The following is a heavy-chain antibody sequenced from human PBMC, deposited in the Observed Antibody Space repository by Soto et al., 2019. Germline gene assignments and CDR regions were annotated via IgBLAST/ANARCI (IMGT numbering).Heavy chain of an antibody. J-gene: IGHJ6*02. V-gene: IGHV3-13*01. CDR3: ARDAVPAALSYYYYGMDV. Sequence: GGSLRLSCAASGFTFSSYDMHWVRQATGKGLEWVSAIGTAGDTYYPGSVKGRFTISRENAKNSLYLQMNSLRAEDTAVYYCARDAVPAALSYYYYGMDVWGQGTTVTVSS. D-gene: IGHD2-2*01. CDR1: GFTFSSYD. CDR2: IGTAGDT.